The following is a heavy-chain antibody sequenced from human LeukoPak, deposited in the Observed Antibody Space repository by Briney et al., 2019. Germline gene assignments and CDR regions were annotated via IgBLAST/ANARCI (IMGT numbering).Heavy chain of an antibody. CDR2: ISYDGSNK. CDR1: GFTFSSYA. D-gene: IGHD6-13*01. V-gene: IGHV3-30-3*01. Sequence: GGSLRLSCAASGFTFSSYAMHWVRQVPGKGLEWVAVISYDGSNKYYADSVKGRFTISRDNSKNTLYLQMNSLRAEDTAVYYCARDLVAAAAGGYWGQGTLVTVSS. J-gene: IGHJ4*02. CDR3: ARDLVAAAAGGY.